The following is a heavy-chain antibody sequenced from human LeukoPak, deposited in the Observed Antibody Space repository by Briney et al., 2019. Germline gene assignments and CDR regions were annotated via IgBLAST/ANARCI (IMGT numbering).Heavy chain of an antibody. CDR3: ARQGLQQLLPGSNL. D-gene: IGHD6-13*01. V-gene: IGHV4-39*01. J-gene: IGHJ5*02. CDR2: IYYSGAT. Sequence: SETPSLTCTVSGDSISSTSYYWGWIRQPPGKGLEWLGSIYYSGATYYSPSLKSRVTISRDTSNNRFSLELTSVTAADTAVYYCARQGLQQLLPGSNLWGQGTLVTVSS. CDR1: GDSISSTSYY.